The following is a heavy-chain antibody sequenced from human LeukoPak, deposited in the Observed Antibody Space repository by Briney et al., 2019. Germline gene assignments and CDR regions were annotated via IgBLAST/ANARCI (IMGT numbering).Heavy chain of an antibody. D-gene: IGHD3-22*01. CDR1: GGSFSGYY. J-gene: IGHJ4*02. Sequence: SETLSLTCAVYGGSFSGYYWSWIRQPPGKGLEWIGYIYYSGSTNYNPSLKSRVTISVDTSKNQFSLKLSSVTAADTAVYYCARVYYDSSAYNFDYWGQGTLVTVSS. V-gene: IGHV4-59*01. CDR3: ARVYYDSSAYNFDY. CDR2: IYYSGST.